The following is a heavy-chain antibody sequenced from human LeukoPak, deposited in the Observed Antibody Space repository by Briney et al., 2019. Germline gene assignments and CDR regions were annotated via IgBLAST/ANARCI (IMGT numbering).Heavy chain of an antibody. CDR1: GFTFGSYA. Sequence: RRSLRLSCAASGFTFGSYAMHWVRQAPGKGLEWVAVISYDGSNEYYADSVKGRFTISRDNSKNTLYLQMNSLRAEDTAVYYCARDRAAAGFDAFDIWGQGTMVTVSS. CDR2: ISYDGSNE. D-gene: IGHD6-13*01. J-gene: IGHJ3*02. CDR3: ARDRAAAGFDAFDI. V-gene: IGHV3-30*04.